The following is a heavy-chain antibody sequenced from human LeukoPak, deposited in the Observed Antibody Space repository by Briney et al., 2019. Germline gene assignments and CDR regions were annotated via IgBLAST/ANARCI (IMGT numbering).Heavy chain of an antibody. CDR2: VSAGGSNT. J-gene: IGHJ4*02. Sequence: GGSLRLSCVGSPVTFGTSAMSWVPQAPGKGLEWVSAVSAGGSNTYYADSVEGRFTIARDNSKDTLYLHMDSLRVEDTAEYFCARINCSGGTCYDYFDDWGQGTMVTVSS. CDR1: PVTFGTSA. CDR3: ARINCSGGTCYDYFDD. D-gene: IGHD2-15*01. V-gene: IGHV3-23*01.